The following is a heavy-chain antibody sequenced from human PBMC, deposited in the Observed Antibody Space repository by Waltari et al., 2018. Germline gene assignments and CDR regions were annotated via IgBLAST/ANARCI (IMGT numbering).Heavy chain of an antibody. J-gene: IGHJ4*02. V-gene: IGHV4-34*01. D-gene: IGHD2-21*01. CDR1: AGSFSGSS. CDR3: ARGSSPSILWWGLDY. Sequence: QVQLQQWGAGLLKPSETPSLTCAVYAGSFSGSSLSRVPPPPGKGLEWIGEINHSGSTNYNPSLKSRVTISVDTSKNQFSLKLSSVTAADTAVYYCARGSSPSILWWGLDYWGQGTLVTVSS. CDR2: INHSGST.